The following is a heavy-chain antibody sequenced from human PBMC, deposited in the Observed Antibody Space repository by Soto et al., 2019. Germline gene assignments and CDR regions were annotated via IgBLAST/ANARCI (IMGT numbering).Heavy chain of an antibody. J-gene: IGHJ4*02. Sequence: GGSLRLSCAASGFTFSSYGMHWVRQAPGKGLEWVAVISYDGSNKYYADSVKGRFTISRDNSKNTLYLQMNSLRAEDTAVYYCAKDALMLRGYFDYWGQGTLVTVSS. D-gene: IGHD2-8*01. CDR2: ISYDGSNK. V-gene: IGHV3-30*18. CDR3: AKDALMLRGYFDY. CDR1: GFTFSSYG.